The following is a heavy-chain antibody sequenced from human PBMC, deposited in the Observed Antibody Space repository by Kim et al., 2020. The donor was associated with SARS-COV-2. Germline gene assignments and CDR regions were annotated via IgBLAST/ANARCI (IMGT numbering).Heavy chain of an antibody. CDR3: VTATASGTYVYFHH. J-gene: IGHJ1*01. V-gene: IGHV3-21*01. Sequence: GGSLRLSCSASGFIFRNYVMSWVRQAPGEGLACVSSISGGGGYKYYPDSVKGRFTVSRDDAKNSLYFQMNSLTAEDTALYYCVTATASGTYVYFHHW. CDR2: ISGGGGYK. D-gene: IGHD1-1*01. CDR1: GFIFRNYV.